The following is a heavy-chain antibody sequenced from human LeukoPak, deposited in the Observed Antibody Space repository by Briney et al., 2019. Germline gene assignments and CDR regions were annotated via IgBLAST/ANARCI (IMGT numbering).Heavy chain of an antibody. V-gene: IGHV4-59*08. CDR1: GGSISSYY. Sequence: SETLSLTCTVSGGSISSYYWSWIRQPPGKGLEWIGYIYHSGSTNYNPSLKSRVTISVDTSKKQFSLKLSSVTAADTAVYYCARGSIVIVPAAIDYWGQGTLVTVSS. CDR2: IYHSGST. D-gene: IGHD2-2*01. J-gene: IGHJ4*02. CDR3: ARGSIVIVPAAIDY.